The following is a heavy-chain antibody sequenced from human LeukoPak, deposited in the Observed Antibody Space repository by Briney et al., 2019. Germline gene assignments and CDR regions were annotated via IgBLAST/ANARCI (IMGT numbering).Heavy chain of an antibody. CDR1: GGTFTSYA. D-gene: IGHD3-22*01. V-gene: IGHV1-18*01. J-gene: IGHJ4*02. Sequence: GASVKVSCKAAGGTFTSYAISWGRQAPGQGVEWMGWISVYNGNTHYAQKLQGRVTMTTDTSTSTVYMELRSLRSDDTAVYYCARGSPPRRNYDSRGYYSYYFDYWGQGTLVTVSS. CDR3: ARGSPPRRNYDSRGYYSYYFDY. CDR2: ISVYNGNT.